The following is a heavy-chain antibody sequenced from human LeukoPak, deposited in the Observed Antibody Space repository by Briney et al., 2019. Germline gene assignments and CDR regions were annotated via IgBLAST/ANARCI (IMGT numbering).Heavy chain of an antibody. CDR1: GGSFSGDY. Sequence: SETLSLTCAVYGGSFSGDYWSWIRQPPGKGLEWIGEIKHSGSTNYNPSLKSRVTISVDTSKNQFSLKLSSVTAADTAVYYCARGGSGYCSSTSCYTVDYWGQGTLVTVSS. D-gene: IGHD2-2*02. V-gene: IGHV4-34*01. CDR2: IKHSGST. J-gene: IGHJ4*02. CDR3: ARGGSGYCSSTSCYTVDY.